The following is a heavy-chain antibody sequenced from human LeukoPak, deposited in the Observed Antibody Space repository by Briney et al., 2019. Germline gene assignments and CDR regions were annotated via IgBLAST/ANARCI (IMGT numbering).Heavy chain of an antibody. CDR3: ARAVSDIVVVPAALTDNWFDP. Sequence: SETLSLTCSVSGDSNSDYYWSWIRQPPGKGLEWIGYINYCGRTDYNPSLKSRVTISVDTSKNQFSLKLSSVTAADTAVYYCARAVSDIVVVPAALTDNWFDPWGQGTLVTVSS. J-gene: IGHJ5*02. D-gene: IGHD2-2*01. CDR1: GDSNSDYY. CDR2: INYCGRT. V-gene: IGHV4-59*01.